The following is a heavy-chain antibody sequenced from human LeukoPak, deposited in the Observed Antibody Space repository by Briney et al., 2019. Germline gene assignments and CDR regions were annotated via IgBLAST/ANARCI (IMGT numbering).Heavy chain of an antibody. CDR1: GYSISSGYY. J-gene: IGHJ4*02. Sequence: PSETLSLTCTVSGYSISSGYYWGWIRQPPGKGLEWIGRIYTSGSTNYNPSLKSRVTMSVDTSKNQFSLKLSSVTAADTAVYYCVRVRSYYGSVTGKSYYFDYWGQGTLVTVSS. V-gene: IGHV4-38-2*02. D-gene: IGHD3-10*01. CDR2: IYTSGST. CDR3: VRVRSYYGSVTGKSYYFDY.